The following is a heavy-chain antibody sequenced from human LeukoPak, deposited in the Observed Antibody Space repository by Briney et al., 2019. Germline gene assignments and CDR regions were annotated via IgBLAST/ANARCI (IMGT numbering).Heavy chain of an antibody. Sequence: PSETLSLTCTVSGGSISSGDYYWSWIRPPPGKGLEWIGYIYYSGSTYYNPSLKSRVTISVDRSKNQFSLKLSSVTAADTAVYYCARRIAAFPNWFDPWGQGTLVTVSS. CDR2: IYYSGST. V-gene: IGHV4-30-4*01. D-gene: IGHD6-13*01. CDR1: GGSISSGDYY. J-gene: IGHJ5*02. CDR3: ARRIAAFPNWFDP.